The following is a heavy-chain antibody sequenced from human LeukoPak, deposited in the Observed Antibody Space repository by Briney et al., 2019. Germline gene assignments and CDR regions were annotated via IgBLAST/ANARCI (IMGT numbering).Heavy chain of an antibody. CDR3: ARSFAYCSSTSCSPGWFDP. D-gene: IGHD2-2*01. J-gene: IGHJ5*02. Sequence: GASVKVSCKASGYTFTSYDINWVRQATGQGLEWMGWMNPNSGNTGYAQKFQGRVTMTRNTSISTAYMEPSSLRSEDTAVYYCARSFAYCSSTSCSPGWFDPWGRGTLVTVSS. CDR2: MNPNSGNT. V-gene: IGHV1-8*01. CDR1: GYTFTSYD.